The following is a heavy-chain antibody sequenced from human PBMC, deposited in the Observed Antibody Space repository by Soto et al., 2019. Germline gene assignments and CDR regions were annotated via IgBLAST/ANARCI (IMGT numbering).Heavy chain of an antibody. CDR2: IYYSGST. CDR1: GGSVSSGSYY. D-gene: IGHD6-13*01. J-gene: IGHJ4*02. CDR3: ARELEQQLVFDY. Sequence: SETLSLTCTVSGGSVSSGSYYWSWIRQPPGKGLEWIGYIYYSGSTNYNPSLKSRVTISVDTSKNQFSLKLSSVTAADTAVYYCARELEQQLVFDYWGQGTLVTVSS. V-gene: IGHV4-61*01.